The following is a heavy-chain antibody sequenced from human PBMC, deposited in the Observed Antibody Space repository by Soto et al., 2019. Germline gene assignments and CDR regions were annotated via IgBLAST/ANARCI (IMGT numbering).Heavy chain of an antibody. CDR3: AHTLFVSYDSSANSVHP. V-gene: IGHV2-5*02. D-gene: IGHD3-22*01. CDR2: IYWDDDK. J-gene: IGHJ5*02. CDR1: GFSLSTSGVG. Sequence: QITLKESGPTLVKPTQTLTMTCTFSGFSLSTSGVGVGWIRQPPGKAMEWLALIYWDDDKRYSPSLNSSLTITKDTTKTQVVLTMTNTDTVDTATHYGAHTLFVSYDSSANSVHPGGEGTLVTVSA.